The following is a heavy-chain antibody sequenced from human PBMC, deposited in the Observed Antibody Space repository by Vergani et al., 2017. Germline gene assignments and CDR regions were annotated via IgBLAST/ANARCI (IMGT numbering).Heavy chain of an antibody. CDR3: AREGTWIQLWVDY. V-gene: IGHV3-7*03. CDR1: GFTFSSYC. D-gene: IGHD5-18*01. Sequence: EVQLLESGGGLVQPGGSLRLSCAASGFTFSSYCMSWVRQAPGKGLEWVANIKQDGSEKYYVDSVKGRFTISRDNAKNSLYLQMNSLRAEDTAMYYCAREGTWIQLWVDYWGQGTLVTVSS. CDR2: IKQDGSEK. J-gene: IGHJ4*02.